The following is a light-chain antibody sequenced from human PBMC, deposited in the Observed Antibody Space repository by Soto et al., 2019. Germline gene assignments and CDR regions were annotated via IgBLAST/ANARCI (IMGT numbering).Light chain of an antibody. J-gene: IGKJ4*01. CDR3: QKYGSSKGALT. Sequence: EIVLTQSPGTLSLSPGERATLSCRASQSVSSSYLAWYQQKPGQAPRLLIYGASSRATGIPARFSGSGSGTDFTLTISRLEPEDFAVYYCQKYGSSKGALTFGGGTKVAIK. V-gene: IGKV3-20*01. CDR2: GAS. CDR1: QSVSSSY.